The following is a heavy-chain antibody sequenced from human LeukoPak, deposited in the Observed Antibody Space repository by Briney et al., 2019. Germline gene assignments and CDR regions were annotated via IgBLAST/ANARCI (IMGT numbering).Heavy chain of an antibody. J-gene: IGHJ4*02. CDR1: GFTFSSYS. D-gene: IGHD5-12*01. CDR2: IGSSSSTI. V-gene: IGHV3-48*01. Sequence: GGSLRLSCAASGFTFSSYSMNWVRQAPGKGLEWVSYIGSSSSTIYYADSVKGRFTISRDNAKNSLYLQMNSLRAEDTALYYCARGRYSGHDAPEDYWGQGTLVTASS. CDR3: ARGRYSGHDAPEDY.